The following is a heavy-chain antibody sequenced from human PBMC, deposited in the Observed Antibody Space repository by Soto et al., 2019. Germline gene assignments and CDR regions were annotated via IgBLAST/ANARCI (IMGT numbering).Heavy chain of an antibody. CDR1: GGTFSSYA. J-gene: IGHJ4*02. CDR3: ARPQSGYSSSWPLDY. Sequence: SVKVSCKASGGTFSSYAISWVRQAPGQGLEWMGGIIPIFGTANYAQKFQGRVTITADESTSTAYMELSSLRSEDTAVYYCARPQSGYSSSWPLDYWGQGTLVTVSS. V-gene: IGHV1-69*13. CDR2: IIPIFGTA. D-gene: IGHD6-13*01.